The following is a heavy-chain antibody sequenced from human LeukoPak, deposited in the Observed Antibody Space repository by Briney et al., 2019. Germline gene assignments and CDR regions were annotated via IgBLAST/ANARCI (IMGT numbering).Heavy chain of an antibody. Sequence: ASVKVSCKASGYSFTDSGIAWVRQAPGQGLEWMGWISTYNANTNYEQKFQGRVTMTTDTSTSTAYMELRSLRSDDTAVYYCAREEVLWFGQNAMDVWGQGTTVTVSS. CDR2: ISTYNANT. CDR3: AREEVLWFGQNAMDV. CDR1: GYSFTDSG. D-gene: IGHD3-10*01. J-gene: IGHJ6*02. V-gene: IGHV1-18*01.